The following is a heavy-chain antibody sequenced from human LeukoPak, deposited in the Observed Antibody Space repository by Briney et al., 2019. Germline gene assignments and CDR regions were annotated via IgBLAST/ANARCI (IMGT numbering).Heavy chain of an antibody. Sequence: SVKVSCKASVGTFSSYAISWVRQAPGQGLEWMGGIIPIFGTANYAQKFQGRVTITADKSTSTAYMELSSLRSEDTAVYYCASVAPPPSYYYYMDVWGKGTTVTVSS. CDR3: ASVAPPPSYYYYMDV. CDR1: VGTFSSYA. V-gene: IGHV1-69*06. J-gene: IGHJ6*03. CDR2: IIPIFGTA. D-gene: IGHD2-21*01.